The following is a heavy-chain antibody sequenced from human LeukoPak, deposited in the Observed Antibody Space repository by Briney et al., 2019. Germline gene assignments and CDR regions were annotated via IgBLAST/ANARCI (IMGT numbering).Heavy chain of an antibody. V-gene: IGHV4-4*07. D-gene: IGHD2-15*01. J-gene: IGHJ5*02. CDR2: IYTSGST. Sequence: SETLPLTCTVSGGSISSYYWSWIRQPAGKGLEWIGRIYTSGSTGYNPSLKSRVTISVDTSKNQFSLKLRSVTAADTAVYYCARYSAAGWFDPWGQGTRVTVSS. CDR1: GGSISSYY. CDR3: ARYSAAGWFDP.